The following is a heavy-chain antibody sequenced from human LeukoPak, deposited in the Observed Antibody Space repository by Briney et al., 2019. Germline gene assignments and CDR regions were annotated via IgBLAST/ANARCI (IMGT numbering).Heavy chain of an antibody. V-gene: IGHV4-30-2*01. Sequence: SETLSLTCAVSGGSISSGGYSWSWIRQPPGKGLEWIGYIYHSGSTYYNPSLKSRVAISVDRSKNQFSLELSSVTAADTAVYYCARSIAIFGVPSREAFDIWGQGTMVTVSS. CDR3: ARSIAIFGVPSREAFDI. J-gene: IGHJ3*02. CDR2: IYHSGST. CDR1: GGSISSGGYS. D-gene: IGHD3-3*01.